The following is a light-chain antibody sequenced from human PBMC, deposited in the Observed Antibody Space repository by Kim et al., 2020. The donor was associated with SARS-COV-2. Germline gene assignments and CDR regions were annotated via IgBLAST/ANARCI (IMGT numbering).Light chain of an antibody. CDR2: STI. J-gene: IGLJ3*02. CDR3: LLYSGGPWV. Sequence: PGGTVTLTWASDTGAVTSAHYPNWFQQKPGQAPRALIYSTIKKHSWTPARFSGSLLGDKAALTVSGVQPEDEAEYYCLLYSGGPWVFGGGTQLTVL. V-gene: IGLV7-43*01. CDR1: TGAVTSAHY.